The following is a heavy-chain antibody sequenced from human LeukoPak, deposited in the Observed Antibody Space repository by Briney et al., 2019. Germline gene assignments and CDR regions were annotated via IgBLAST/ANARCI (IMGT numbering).Heavy chain of an antibody. D-gene: IGHD6-6*01. CDR3: ARVCGGVAARAWWFDP. V-gene: IGHV1-18*01. CDR2: ISAYNGNT. J-gene: IGHJ5*02. CDR1: GYTFTSYG. Sequence: ASVKVSCKASGYTFTSYGISWVRQAPGQGLEWMGWISAYNGNTNYAQKLQGRVTMTTDTSTSTACMELRSLRSDDTAVYYCARVCGGVAARAWWFDPWGQGTLVTVSS.